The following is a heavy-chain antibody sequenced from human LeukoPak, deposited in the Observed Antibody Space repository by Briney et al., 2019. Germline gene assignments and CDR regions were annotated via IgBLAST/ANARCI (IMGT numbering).Heavy chain of an antibody. CDR1: GFTFSDYY. V-gene: IGHV3-11*06. CDR2: ISSSDTYT. Sequence: GGSLRLSCAASGFTFSDYYMSWIRQAPGKGLEWVSYISSSDTYTNYADSVKGRFTISRDNAKNSLYLQMNSLRAEDTAVYYCARRYCTSSSCTLDHWGQGTLVTVSS. CDR3: ARRYCTSSSCTLDH. D-gene: IGHD2-2*01. J-gene: IGHJ4*02.